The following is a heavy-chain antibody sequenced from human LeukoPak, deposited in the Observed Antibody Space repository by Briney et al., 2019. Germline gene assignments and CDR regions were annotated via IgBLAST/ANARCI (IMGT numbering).Heavy chain of an antibody. V-gene: IGHV3-30*02. Sequence: GGSLRLSCSASGFTFRSSGMHWVRQAPGKGLEGVAFIRFDGSDTYYTDSVKGRFTISRDNSKITLYLQMNSLRDDDTAVYYCTKDGGYDRLYFDFWGQGTLVTVSS. D-gene: IGHD5-12*01. CDR1: GFTFRSSG. J-gene: IGHJ4*02. CDR3: TKDGGYDRLYFDF. CDR2: IRFDGSDT.